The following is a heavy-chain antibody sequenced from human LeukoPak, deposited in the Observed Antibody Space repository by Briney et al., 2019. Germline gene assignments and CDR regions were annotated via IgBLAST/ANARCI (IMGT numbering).Heavy chain of an antibody. CDR1: GFTFSSYG. J-gene: IGHJ3*02. CDR3: VKDWGVLPDYTADGFDI. D-gene: IGHD3-10*01. CDR2: IRHVGSNE. V-gene: IGHV3-30*02. Sequence: GGSLRLSCAASGFTFSSYGMHWVRQAPGKGLEWVAFIRHVGSNEYYADSVRGRFAISRDNSQNTLHLQMNILRVEDTAVYYCVKDWGVLPDYTADGFDIWGPGAMVTVSS.